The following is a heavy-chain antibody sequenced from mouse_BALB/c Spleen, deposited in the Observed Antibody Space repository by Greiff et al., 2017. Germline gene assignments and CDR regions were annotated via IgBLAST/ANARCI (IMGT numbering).Heavy chain of an antibody. CDR3: ARSGYYDYDGHYFDY. CDR2: ISSGSSTI. CDR1: GFTFSSFG. Sequence: EVQRVESGGGLVQPGGSRKLSCAASGFTFSSFGMHWVRQAPEKGLEWVAYISSGSSTIYYADTVKGRFTISRDNPKKTLFLQLTSRRAEDTAMYYCARSGYYDYDGHYFDYWGQGTTLTVSS. D-gene: IGHD2-4*01. V-gene: IGHV5-17*02. J-gene: IGHJ2*01.